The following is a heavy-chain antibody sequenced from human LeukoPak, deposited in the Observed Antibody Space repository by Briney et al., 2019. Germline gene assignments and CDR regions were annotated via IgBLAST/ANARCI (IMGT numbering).Heavy chain of an antibody. CDR1: GFTFSSYG. J-gene: IGHJ4*02. Sequence: GGSLRLSCAASGFTFSSYGMHWVRQAPGKGLEWVAVISYDGSNKYYADSVKGRFTISRDNSKNTLYLQMNSLRAEDTAVCYCAKDLVEMATIADYWGQGTLVTVSS. V-gene: IGHV3-30*18. CDR2: ISYDGSNK. D-gene: IGHD5-12*01. CDR3: AKDLVEMATIADY.